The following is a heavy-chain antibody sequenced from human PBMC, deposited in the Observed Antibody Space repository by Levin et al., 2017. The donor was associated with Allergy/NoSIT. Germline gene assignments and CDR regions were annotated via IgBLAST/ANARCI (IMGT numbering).Heavy chain of an antibody. Sequence: GGSLRLSCAASGFTLSSYSMNWVRQAPGKGLEWVSHISSSNSVRYYADSVKGRFTISRDNAKNSLYLQINSLRVEDTAVYYCARDFYYGANWGQGTLVTVSS. J-gene: IGHJ4*02. V-gene: IGHV3-48*01. D-gene: IGHD3-3*01. CDR3: ARDFYYGAN. CDR1: GFTLSSYS. CDR2: ISSSNSVR.